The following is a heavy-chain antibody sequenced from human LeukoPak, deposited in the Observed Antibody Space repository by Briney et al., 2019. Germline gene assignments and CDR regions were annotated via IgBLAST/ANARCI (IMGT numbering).Heavy chain of an antibody. CDR3: ARDFGVIRRS. D-gene: IGHD3-3*01. V-gene: IGHV3-30*03. CDR1: GFTFSSYW. J-gene: IGHJ5*02. Sequence: GGSLRLSCAASGFTFSSYWMHWVRQAPGKGLEWVAVMSYEETYKNYAEAVKGRFTISRDDSKNTLFLQMSSLRPEDTAVYYCARDFGVIRRSWGQGTLVSVSS. CDR2: MSYEETYK.